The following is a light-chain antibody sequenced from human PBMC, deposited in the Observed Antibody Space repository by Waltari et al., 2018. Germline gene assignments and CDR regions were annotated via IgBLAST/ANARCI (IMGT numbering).Light chain of an antibody. Sequence: SSDLTPPSVSVSPGQTASIPSSGYTLGDHYASWYQQKPGQSPVLVIYQDTKRPSGIPERFSGSNSGNTATLTISGTQAMDEADYYCQAWDSSTVVFGGGTKLTVL. CDR2: QDT. CDR3: QAWDSSTVV. V-gene: IGLV3-1*01. CDR1: TLGDHY. J-gene: IGLJ2*01.